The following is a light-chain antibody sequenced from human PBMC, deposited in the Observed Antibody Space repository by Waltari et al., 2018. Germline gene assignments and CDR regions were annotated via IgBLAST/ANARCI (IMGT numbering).Light chain of an antibody. J-gene: IGLJ2*01. V-gene: IGLV3-19*01. CDR2: DKN. Sequence: SSALIQDPAVSVAMGQTVRITCQGDSLRSYYASWYQQRPGQAPILVIYDKNNRPSGVPDRFSGSSSHNTGSLTITGAQAEDEASYYCHSRDASGVAGSFGGGTKLTVL. CDR3: HSRDASGVAGS. CDR1: SLRSYY.